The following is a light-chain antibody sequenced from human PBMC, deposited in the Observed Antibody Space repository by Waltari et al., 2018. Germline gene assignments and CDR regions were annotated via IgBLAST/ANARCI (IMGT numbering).Light chain of an antibody. CDR2: LNSDGSH. J-gene: IGLJ2*01. CDR3: QTWDTDIHVV. Sequence: QLVLTQSPSASASLGASAKLTCTLSRGHTNYAITLHHQYPKKGPRIFMKLNSDGSHTKGDRILALFSGSSSGAERFLTSASRQSEDEGDYYCQTWDTDIHVVFGGGTKL. V-gene: IGLV4-69*01. CDR1: RGHTNYA.